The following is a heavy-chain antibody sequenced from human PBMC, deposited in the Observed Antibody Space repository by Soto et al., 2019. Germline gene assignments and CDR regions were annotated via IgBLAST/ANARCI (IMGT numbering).Heavy chain of an antibody. V-gene: IGHV1-2*04. CDR1: GYTFSDYY. CDR2: INPNSGGT. Sequence: ASVKVSCKASGYTFSDYYLHWVRQAPGQGLEWMGWINPNSGGTKYAQKFQGWVTMTRDTSISTAYMELSRLRSDDTAVYYCARDPRRSSSSWYYYYGFDVWGQGTTVTVSS. D-gene: IGHD6-13*01. CDR3: ARDPRRSSSSWYYYYGFDV. J-gene: IGHJ6*02.